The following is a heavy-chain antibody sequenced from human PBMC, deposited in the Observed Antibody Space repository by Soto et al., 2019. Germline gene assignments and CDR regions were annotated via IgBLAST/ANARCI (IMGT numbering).Heavy chain of an antibody. V-gene: IGHV4-61*01. CDR1: GGSVSSGSYY. Sequence: PSETLSLTCTVSGGSVSSGSYYWSWIRQPPGKGLEWIGYIYYSGSTNYNPSLKSRVTISVDTSKNQFSLKLSSVTAADTAVYYCASGGYYDSSGYYHPEYFQHWGQGTLVTVSS. CDR2: IYYSGST. D-gene: IGHD3-22*01. J-gene: IGHJ1*01. CDR3: ASGGYYDSSGYYHPEYFQH.